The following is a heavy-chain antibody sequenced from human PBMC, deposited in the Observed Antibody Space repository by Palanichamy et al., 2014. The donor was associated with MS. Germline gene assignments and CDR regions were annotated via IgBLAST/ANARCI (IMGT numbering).Heavy chain of an antibody. Sequence: QLHLQESGSGLVKASQTLSLTCAVSGGSISSRGYSWSWIRQPLGTGLQWIGNIYENGRASYNPSLQSRVTIAVDRSKNQFSLKLTSVSAADTAVYYCVRHFASRGSGTYTGYGMDVWGQGTTVIVSS. CDR3: VRHFASRGSGTYTGYGMDV. J-gene: IGHJ6*02. CDR1: GGSISSRGYS. D-gene: IGHD3-10*01. CDR2: IYENGRA. V-gene: IGHV4-30-2*01.